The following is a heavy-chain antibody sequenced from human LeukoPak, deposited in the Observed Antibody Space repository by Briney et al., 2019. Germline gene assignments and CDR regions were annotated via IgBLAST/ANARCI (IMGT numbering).Heavy chain of an antibody. CDR2: IYYSGST. V-gene: IGHV4-59*08. D-gene: IGHD6-19*01. CDR1: GGSISSYY. J-gene: IGHJ4*02. Sequence: SETLSLTCTVSGGSISSYYWSWIRQPPGKGLEWIGYIYYSGSTNYNPSLKSRVTISVDTSKNQFSLKLSSVTAADTAVYYCAKAREVGRGIAVAVTYLDYWGQGTLVTVSS. CDR3: AKAREVGRGIAVAVTYLDY.